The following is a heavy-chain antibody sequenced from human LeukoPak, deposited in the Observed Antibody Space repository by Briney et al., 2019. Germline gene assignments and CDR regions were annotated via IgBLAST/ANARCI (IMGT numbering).Heavy chain of an antibody. CDR3: EVAGGDY. CDR2: FDPEDGET. J-gene: IGHJ4*02. Sequence: ASVKVSCKVSGYTLTELSTHWVRQAPGKGLEWMGGFDPEDGETIYAQKFQGRVTITADKSTSTAYMELSSLRSEDTAVYYCEVAGGDYWGQGTLVTVSS. CDR1: GYTLTELS. D-gene: IGHD6-19*01. V-gene: IGHV1-24*01.